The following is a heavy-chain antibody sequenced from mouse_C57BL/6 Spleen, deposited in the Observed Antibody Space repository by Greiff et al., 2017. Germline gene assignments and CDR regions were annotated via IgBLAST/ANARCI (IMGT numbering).Heavy chain of an antibody. J-gene: IGHJ2*01. CDR3: ARCITTVVEGGYFDY. CDR2: IDPSDSYT. V-gene: IGHV1-59*01. CDR1: GYTFTSYW. Sequence: VQLQQPGAELVRPGTSVKLSCKASGYTFTSYWMHWVKQRPGQGLEWIGVIDPSDSYTNYNQKFKGKSTLTVETSSSTAYMQLSSLTSEDSAVYYCARCITTVVEGGYFDYWGQGTTLTVSS. D-gene: IGHD1-1*01.